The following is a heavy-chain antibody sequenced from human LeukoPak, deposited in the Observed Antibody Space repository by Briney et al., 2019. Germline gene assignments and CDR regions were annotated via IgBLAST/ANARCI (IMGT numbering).Heavy chain of an antibody. CDR1: GFTFSSNY. CDR2: IYSGGST. J-gene: IGHJ4*02. CDR3: AKHLVYYDFRLRDEYFDY. D-gene: IGHD3-3*01. V-gene: IGHV3-53*01. Sequence: GGSLRLSCAASGFTFSSNYMSWVRQAPGKGLEWVSVIYSGGSTYYADSVKGRFTISRDNSKYTLYLQMNSLRAEDTAVYYCAKHLVYYDFRLRDEYFDYWGQGTLVTVSS.